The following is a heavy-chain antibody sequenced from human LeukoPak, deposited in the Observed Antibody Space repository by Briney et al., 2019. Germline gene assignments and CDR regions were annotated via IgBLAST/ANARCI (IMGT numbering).Heavy chain of an antibody. Sequence: SETLSLTCAVSGYSISSGYYWGWSRQPPGKGLEWIGSIYHSGSTYYNPSLKSRVTISVDTSKNQFSLKLSSVTAADTAVYYCARGDYGDYWGQGTLVTVSS. V-gene: IGHV4-38-2*01. CDR3: ARGDYGDY. CDR2: IYHSGST. J-gene: IGHJ4*02. CDR1: GYSISSGYY.